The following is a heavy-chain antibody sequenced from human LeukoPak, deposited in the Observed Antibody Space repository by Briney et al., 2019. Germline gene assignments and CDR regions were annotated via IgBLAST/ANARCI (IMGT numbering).Heavy chain of an antibody. CDR1: GGSISSGGYY. CDR3: ARESVVVISGDFDY. CDR2: IYHSGST. D-gene: IGHD3-22*01. J-gene: IGHJ4*02. V-gene: IGHV4-30-2*01. Sequence: PSETLSLTCTVSGGSISSGGYYWSWIRQPPGKGLEWIGYIYHSGSTYYNPSLKSRVTISVDRSKNQFSLKPSSVTAADTAVYYCARESVVVISGDFDYWGQGTLVTVSS.